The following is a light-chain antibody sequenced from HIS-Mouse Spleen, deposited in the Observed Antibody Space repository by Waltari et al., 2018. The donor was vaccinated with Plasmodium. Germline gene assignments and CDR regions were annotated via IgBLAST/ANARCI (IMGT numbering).Light chain of an antibody. J-gene: IGLJ3*02. Sequence: QSALTQPASVSGSPGQSITISCSGPSSHAGGSTSVSWYQPPPGKAPKLMIYEVSNRPSGVSNRFSGSKSGNTASLTISGLQAEDEADYYCSSYTSSSTLVFGGGTKLTVL. CDR2: EVS. CDR1: SSHAGGSTS. V-gene: IGLV2-14*01. CDR3: SSYTSSSTLV.